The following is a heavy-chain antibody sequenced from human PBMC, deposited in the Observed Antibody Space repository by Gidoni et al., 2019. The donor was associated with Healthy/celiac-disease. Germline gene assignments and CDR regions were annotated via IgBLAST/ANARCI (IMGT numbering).Heavy chain of an antibody. D-gene: IGHD5-18*01. CDR2: IYYSGST. CDR1: GGSISSYY. V-gene: IGHV4-59*01. J-gene: IGHJ6*03. Sequence: QVQLQESGPGLVKPSETLSLTCTVSGGSISSYYWSWIRQPPGKGLEWIGYIYYSGSTNYNPSLKSRVTISVDTSKNQFSLKLSSVTAADTAVYYCARNVDTAMDYYYYYYMDVWGKGTTVTVSS. CDR3: ARNVDTAMDYYYYYYMDV.